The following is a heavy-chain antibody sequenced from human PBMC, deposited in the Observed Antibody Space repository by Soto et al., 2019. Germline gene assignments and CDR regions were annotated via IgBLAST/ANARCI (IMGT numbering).Heavy chain of an antibody. CDR1: GGTFSSYA. CDR2: IIPIFGTA. D-gene: IGHD2-15*01. V-gene: IGHV1-69*13. Sequence: GASVKVSCKASGGTFSSYAISWVRQAPGQGLEWMGGIIPIFGTANYAQKFQGRATITADESTSTAYMELSSLRSEDTAVYYCARERVAATGNYYYYGMDVWGQGTTVTVSS. CDR3: ARERVAATGNYYYYGMDV. J-gene: IGHJ6*02.